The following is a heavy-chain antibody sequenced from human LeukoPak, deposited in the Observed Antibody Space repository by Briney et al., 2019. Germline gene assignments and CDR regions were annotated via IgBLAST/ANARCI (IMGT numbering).Heavy chain of an antibody. Sequence: SVNVSCKASGGTFSSYAISWVRQAPGQGLEWMGGIIPIFGTANYAQKFQGRVTITADESTSTAYMELSSLRSEDTAVYYCARGACSSTSCYTGYYYYYYMDVWGKGTTVTVSS. CDR3: ARGACSSTSCYTGYYYYYYMDV. J-gene: IGHJ6*03. CDR2: IIPIFGTA. CDR1: GGTFSSYA. D-gene: IGHD2-2*02. V-gene: IGHV1-69*01.